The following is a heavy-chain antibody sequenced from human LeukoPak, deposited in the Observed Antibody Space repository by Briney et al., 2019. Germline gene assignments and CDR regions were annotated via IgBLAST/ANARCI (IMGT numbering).Heavy chain of an antibody. D-gene: IGHD3-3*01. V-gene: IGHV4-59*01. CDR3: ARGGLPIFGAVMHDAFDI. J-gene: IGHJ3*02. CDR1: GGSISSYY. Sequence: SQTLSLTRTVSGGSISSYYWSWIRPPPGKGLEWIGYIYYSGRTNYNPSLKSRVTISVDTSKNQFSLKLSSVTAADTAVYYCARGGLPIFGAVMHDAFDIWGQGTMVTVSS. CDR2: IYYSGRT.